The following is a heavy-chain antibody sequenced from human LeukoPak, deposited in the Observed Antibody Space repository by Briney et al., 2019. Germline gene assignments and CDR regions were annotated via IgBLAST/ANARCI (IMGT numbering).Heavy chain of an antibody. CDR3: ARLAFRYCSSTSCYTDAFDI. CDR2: INSDGSST. CDR1: GFTFSSYW. V-gene: IGHV3-74*01. D-gene: IGHD2-2*02. Sequence: AGGSLRLSCAASGFTFSSYWMHWFRQAPGKGLVWVSGINSDGSSTSYADSVKGRFTISRDNAKNTLYLQMNSLRAEDTAVYYCARLAFRYCSSTSCYTDAFDIWGQGTMVTVSS. J-gene: IGHJ3*02.